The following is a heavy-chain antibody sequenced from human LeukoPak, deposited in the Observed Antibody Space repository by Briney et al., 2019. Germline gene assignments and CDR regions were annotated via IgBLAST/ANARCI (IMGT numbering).Heavy chain of an antibody. J-gene: IGHJ4*02. CDR2: IKYDASST. CDR3: ARGATYAYYQDY. D-gene: IGHD1-26*01. V-gene: IGHV3-74*01. Sequence: PGGSLRLSCADSGFTFSSHWMHWVRQAPGKGLVWVSRIKYDASSTSYADSVKGPFTISRDNAKNTLYLQINSLRAEDTAVYYCARGATYAYYQDYWGQGTLVTVSS. CDR1: GFTFSSHW.